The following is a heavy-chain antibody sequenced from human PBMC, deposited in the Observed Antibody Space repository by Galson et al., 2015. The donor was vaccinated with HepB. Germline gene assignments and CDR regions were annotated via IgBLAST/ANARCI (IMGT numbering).Heavy chain of an antibody. J-gene: IGHJ4*02. V-gene: IGHV1-69*13. CDR2: IIPIFGAA. CDR3: ARDKDDSSGYTARGFDY. D-gene: IGHD3-22*01. Sequence: SVKVSCKASGGTFSSYAISWVRQAPGQGLEWMGGIIPIFGAANYAQKFQGRVTITADESTSTAYMELSSLRSEDTAVYYCARDKDDSSGYTARGFDYWGQGTLVTVS. CDR1: GGTFSSYA.